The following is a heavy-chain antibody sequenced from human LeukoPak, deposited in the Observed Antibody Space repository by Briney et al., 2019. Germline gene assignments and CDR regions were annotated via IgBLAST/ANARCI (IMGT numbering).Heavy chain of an antibody. CDR1: GGSISSYY. Sequence: PSETLSLTCTVSGGSISSYYWSWIRQPPGKGLEWIGDIYYSGSTNYNPSLKRRVTISVDTSKNQFSLKLSSVTAADTAVYYCARGFTDPFWYFDVWGRGTLVTVSS. CDR3: ARGFTDPFWYFDV. J-gene: IGHJ2*01. V-gene: IGHV4-59*01. D-gene: IGHD3-16*01. CDR2: IYYSGST.